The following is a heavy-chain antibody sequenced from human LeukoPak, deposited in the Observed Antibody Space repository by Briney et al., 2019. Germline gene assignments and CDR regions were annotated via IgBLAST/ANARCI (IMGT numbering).Heavy chain of an antibody. CDR2: MSVSSGLI. D-gene: IGHD3-16*01. CDR1: GFTFSRYS. V-gene: IGHV3-21*01. Sequence: GGSLRLSCAASGFTFSRYSMDSVRQAPGKGLEWVSSMSVSSGLIYYADSVKGRFTVSRDNAKNSLYLQMNSLRAEDTAVYYCAREFEGSASGAGYWGRGTLVTVSS. J-gene: IGHJ4*02. CDR3: AREFEGSASGAGY.